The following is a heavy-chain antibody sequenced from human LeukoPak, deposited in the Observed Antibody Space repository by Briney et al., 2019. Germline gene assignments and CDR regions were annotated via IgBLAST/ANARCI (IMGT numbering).Heavy chain of an antibody. J-gene: IGHJ4*02. CDR2: ISANNGNT. CDR3: AGDARCRGDYYDSSGYGPFDY. D-gene: IGHD3-22*01. Sequence: GASVKVSCKASGYTFTSYGISWVRQAPGQGLEWMGWISANNGNTNYAQKLQGRVTMTADTSTSTAYMELRSLRSEDTAVYYWAGDARCRGDYYDSSGYGPFDYWGQGTLVTVSS. CDR1: GYTFTSYG. V-gene: IGHV1-18*01.